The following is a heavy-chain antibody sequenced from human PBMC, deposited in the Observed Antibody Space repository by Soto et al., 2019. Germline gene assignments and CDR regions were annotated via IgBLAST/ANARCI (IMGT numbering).Heavy chain of an antibody. CDR2: MNPNSGNT. D-gene: IGHD3-9*01. Sequence: QVQLVQSGAEVKKPGASVKVSCKASGYTFTSYDINWVRQATGQGLEWMGWMNPNSGNTGYAQKFQGRVTMTRSTSISTAYMELSSLRSEDTAVYYWARLSLYYDILTGYHTALDYWGQGTLVTVSS. J-gene: IGHJ4*02. CDR1: GYTFTSYD. CDR3: ARLSLYYDILTGYHTALDY. V-gene: IGHV1-8*01.